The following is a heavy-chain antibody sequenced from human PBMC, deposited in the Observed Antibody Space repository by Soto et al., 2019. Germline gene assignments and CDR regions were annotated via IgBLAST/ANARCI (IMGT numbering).Heavy chain of an antibody. Sequence: EVQLVESGGGLVQPGGSLRLSCAASGFTFSSYEMNWVRQAPGKGLEWVSYISSSGSTIYYADSVKGRFTISRDNAKTSLYLQMNSLRAEDTAVYYCARSCSGGSCYNDYWGQGTLVTVSS. J-gene: IGHJ4*02. V-gene: IGHV3-48*03. CDR3: ARSCSGGSCYNDY. CDR2: ISSSGSTI. CDR1: GFTFSSYE. D-gene: IGHD2-15*01.